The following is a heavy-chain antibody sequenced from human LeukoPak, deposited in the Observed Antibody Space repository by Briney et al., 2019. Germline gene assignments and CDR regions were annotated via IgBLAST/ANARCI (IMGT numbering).Heavy chain of an antibody. J-gene: IGHJ4*02. D-gene: IGHD3-16*02. CDR3: AKDYDYVWGSYRSYYFDY. Sequence: GGSLRLSCAASGFTFSSYGMHWVRQAPGKGLEWVAFIRYDGSNKYYADSVKGRFTISRDNSKNTLYLQMNSLRAEDTAVYYCAKDYDYVWGSYRSYYFDYWGQGTLVTVPS. CDR2: IRYDGSNK. V-gene: IGHV3-30*02. CDR1: GFTFSSYG.